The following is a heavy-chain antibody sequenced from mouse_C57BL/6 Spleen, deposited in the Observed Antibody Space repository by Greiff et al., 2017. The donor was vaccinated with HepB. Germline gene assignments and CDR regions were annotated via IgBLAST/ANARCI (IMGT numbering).Heavy chain of an antibody. CDR3: ARNTTVVATDYAMDY. V-gene: IGHV1-55*01. J-gene: IGHJ4*01. D-gene: IGHD1-1*01. CDR2: IYPGSGST. CDR1: GYTFTIYW. Sequence: QVQLKQPGAELVKPGASVKMSCKASGYTFTIYWITWVKQRPGQGLEWIGDIYPGSGSTNYNEKFKSKATLTVDTSSSTAYMQLSSLTSEDSAVYYCARNTTVVATDYAMDYWGQGTSVTVSS.